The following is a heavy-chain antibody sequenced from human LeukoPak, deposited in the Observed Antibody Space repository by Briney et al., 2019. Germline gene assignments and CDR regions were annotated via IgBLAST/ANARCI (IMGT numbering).Heavy chain of an antibody. CDR2: IYSGGST. Sequence: PGGSLRLSCAASGFTVSTNFMSWVRQAPGKGLEWVSVIYSGGSTYYADSVKGRFTISRDNSKNTLYLQMNSLRAEDTAVYYCARGRGSYYFDYWGQGTLVTVSS. CDR1: GFTVSTNF. V-gene: IGHV3-53*01. CDR3: ARGRGSYYFDY. J-gene: IGHJ4*02. D-gene: IGHD1-26*01.